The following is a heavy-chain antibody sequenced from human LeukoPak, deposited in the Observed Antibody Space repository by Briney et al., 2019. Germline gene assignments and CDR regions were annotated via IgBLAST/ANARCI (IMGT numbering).Heavy chain of an antibody. J-gene: IGHJ4*02. CDR1: GFTFSSYG. D-gene: IGHD6-13*01. CDR2: ISYDGSNK. Sequence: GGSLRLSCTASGFTFSSYGIHWVRQAPGKGLEWVAVISYDGSNKYYADSVKGRFTISRDNSKNTLFLQMNSLRAEDTAMYYCAKSQSNRSSWLIDYWGQGTLVTVSS. CDR3: AKSQSNRSSWLIDY. V-gene: IGHV3-30*18.